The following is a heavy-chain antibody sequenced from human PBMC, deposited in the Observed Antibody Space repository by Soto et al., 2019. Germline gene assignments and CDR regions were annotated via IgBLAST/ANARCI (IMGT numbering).Heavy chain of an antibody. J-gene: IGHJ5*02. CDR2: IYSSGST. CDR3: ARGQRFSDWFDP. CDR1: GGTMNSYY. Sequence: QVHLQESGPGLVKPSETLALNCTVSGGTMNSYYWTWIRQPDGKVLEWIGRIYSSGSTKYNPSLQSRVTMSLDTSKNQFSLRLTSVTAADTAVYYCARGQRFSDWFDPWGQGTLVTVSS. V-gene: IGHV4-4*07. D-gene: IGHD3-3*01.